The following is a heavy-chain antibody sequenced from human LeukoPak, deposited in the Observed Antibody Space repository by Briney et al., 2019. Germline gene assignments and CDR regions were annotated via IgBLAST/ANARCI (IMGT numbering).Heavy chain of an antibody. CDR1: GFTFSSYG. CDR3: TTDLKESGSDTTTGFQY. D-gene: IGHD1-26*01. J-gene: IGHJ4*02. V-gene: IGHV3-33*01. CDR2: IWYDGSNK. Sequence: GGSLRLSCAASGFTFSSYGMHWVRQAPGKGLEWVAVIWYDGSNKYYADSVKGRFTISRDNSKNTLYLQVSSLKVEDTAVYYCTTDLKESGSDTTTGFQYWGQGTLVTVSS.